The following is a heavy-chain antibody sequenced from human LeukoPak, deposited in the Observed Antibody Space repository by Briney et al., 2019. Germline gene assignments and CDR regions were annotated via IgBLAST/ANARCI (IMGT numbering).Heavy chain of an antibody. J-gene: IGHJ4*02. CDR1: RFTFNTYA. CDR3: ARVKRDCSGGTCYSYDY. Sequence: GGSLRLSCAASRFTFNTYAVSGVRQAPGKGLEWVSAISGNGDITYYADSVRGRFTISRDNSKTTLFLQMNSLRAEDTAVYYCARVKRDCSGGTCYSYDYWGQGTLVTVSS. V-gene: IGHV3-23*01. D-gene: IGHD2-15*01. CDR2: ISGNGDIT.